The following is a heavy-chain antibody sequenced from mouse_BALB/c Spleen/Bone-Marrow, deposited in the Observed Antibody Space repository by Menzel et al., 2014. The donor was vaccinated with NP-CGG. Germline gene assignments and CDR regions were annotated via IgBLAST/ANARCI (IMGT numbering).Heavy chain of an antibody. CDR2: IWGDGST. CDR3: AKGEYGKRYYVMDY. CDR1: GSSLTSYG. V-gene: IGHV2-3*01. D-gene: IGHD2-10*02. Sequence: VQLQQSGPGLVAPSQSLSITCTVSGSSLTSYGVSWVRQPPGKGLEWLGVIWGDGSTNYHSALISRLSISKDNSKSQVFLKLNSLQTDDTATYQCAKGEYGKRYYVMDYWGQGTSVTVSS. J-gene: IGHJ4*01.